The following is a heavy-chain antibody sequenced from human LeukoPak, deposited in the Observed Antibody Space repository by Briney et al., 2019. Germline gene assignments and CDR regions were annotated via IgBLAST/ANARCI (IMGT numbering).Heavy chain of an antibody. CDR2: IYPDDSDT. Sequence: GESLKISCKGSGYIFTNYWIGWVRQMPGNGLEWMGIIYPDDSDTRYSPSFRGQVTFSADKSISTAYLQWSSLKASDTAMYYCARPSAYGEDAFDVWGQGTLVTVSS. V-gene: IGHV5-51*01. CDR1: GYIFTNYW. J-gene: IGHJ3*01. CDR3: ARPSAYGEDAFDV. D-gene: IGHD2-21*01.